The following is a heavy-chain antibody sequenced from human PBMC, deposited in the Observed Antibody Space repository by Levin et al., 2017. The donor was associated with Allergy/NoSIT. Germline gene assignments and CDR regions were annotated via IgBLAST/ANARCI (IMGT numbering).Heavy chain of an antibody. Sequence: GESLKISCAASGFIFSNYWMSWVRQAPGKGLEWVANIKQDASDIYYVDSVKGRFTISRDNAKNSLYLQMNSLRVEDTAVYYCARENRDRRGSDIWGQGTMVTVSS. CDR1: GFIFSNYW. CDR3: ARENRDRRGSDI. V-gene: IGHV3-7*01. D-gene: IGHD3-22*01. CDR2: IKQDASDI. J-gene: IGHJ3*02.